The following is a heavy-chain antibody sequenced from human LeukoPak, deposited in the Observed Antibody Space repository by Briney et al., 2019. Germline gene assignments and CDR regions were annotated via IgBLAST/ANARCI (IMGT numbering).Heavy chain of an antibody. D-gene: IGHD2-15*01. V-gene: IGHV3-7*01. CDR1: GFTFTTYW. J-gene: IGHJ4*02. CDR2: IKQDGSDK. CDR3: ARDSNDRWWHGFFVY. Sequence: GGSLRLSCAASGFTFTTYWISWVRQAPGKGLEWVASIKQDGSDKYYVDSVKGRFTISRDNAKNSLYLQMDSLRAEDTAVYYCARDSNDRWWHGFFVYGGEGTLVTVSS.